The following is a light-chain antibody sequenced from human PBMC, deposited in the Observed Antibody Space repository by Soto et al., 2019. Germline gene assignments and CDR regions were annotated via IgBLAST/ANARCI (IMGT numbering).Light chain of an antibody. J-gene: IGLJ2*01. CDR2: GNS. V-gene: IGLV1-40*01. CDR1: GSNIGAGYD. Sequence: QSVLTQPPSVSGAPGQRVTISCTGSGSNIGAGYDVHWYQQLPGTAPKLLIYGNSNRPSGVPDRFSGSKSGTSASLAITGLQTDDEADYYCQSYDSSLTVVFGGGTKVTVL. CDR3: QSYDSSLTVV.